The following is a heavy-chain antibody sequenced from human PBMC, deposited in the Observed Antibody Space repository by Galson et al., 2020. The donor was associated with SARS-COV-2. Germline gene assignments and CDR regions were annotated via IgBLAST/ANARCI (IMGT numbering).Heavy chain of an antibody. CDR3: ARDRFWGYLDY. J-gene: IGHJ4*02. CDR1: GGSISSGSYY. D-gene: IGHD7-27*01. Sequence: SETLSLTCSVSGGSISSGSYYWSWIRQPAGKGLEWIGRIHTSGSTTYNPSLKSRVTISIDTSKNQFSLNLSSVTAADTAVYYCARDRFWGYLDYWGQGTLVTV. V-gene: IGHV4-61*02. CDR2: IHTSGST.